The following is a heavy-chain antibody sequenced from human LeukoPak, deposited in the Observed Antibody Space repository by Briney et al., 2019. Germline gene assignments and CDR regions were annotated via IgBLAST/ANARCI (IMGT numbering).Heavy chain of an antibody. CDR2: IFGGGGT. CDR1: GSNVNSNY. CDR3: AKDTLADDFLIGYGFDY. J-gene: IGHJ4*02. V-gene: IGHV3-66*01. D-gene: IGHD3-3*01. Sequence: GGSLRLSCTASGSNVNSNYMSWVRQVPGKGLESVSVIFGGGGTYYADSVKGRFTISRDNSKNTLYLQMNSLRAEDTAVYYCAKDTLADDFLIGYGFDYWGQGTLVTVSS.